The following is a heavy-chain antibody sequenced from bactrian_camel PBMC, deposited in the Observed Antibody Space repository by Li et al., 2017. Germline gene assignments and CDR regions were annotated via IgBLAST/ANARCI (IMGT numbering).Heavy chain of an antibody. V-gene: IGHV3S63*01. Sequence: HVQLVESGGGSVQTGGSLRLSCKPSFFILDDFDMMWYRQTPGNECELVSSISGDGSTYYTDAVKGRFTVSQDNAQNTVYLQMNSLNPEDTAMYHCAASGGQLGRWCYEFPVNWVSWLYNWGQGTQVTVS. J-gene: IGHJ4*01. CDR3: AASGGQLGRWCYEFPVNWVSWLYN. CDR2: ISGDGST. CDR1: FFILDDFD. D-gene: IGHD3*01.